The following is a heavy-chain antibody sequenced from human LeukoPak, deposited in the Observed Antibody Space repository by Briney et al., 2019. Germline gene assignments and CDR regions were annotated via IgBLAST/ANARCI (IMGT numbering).Heavy chain of an antibody. CDR3: ARDRPAFPIAVAGTPGNWFDP. J-gene: IGHJ5*02. CDR2: FDPEDGET. D-gene: IGHD6-19*01. V-gene: IGHV1-24*01. CDR1: GYTLTELS. Sequence: GASVKVSCKVSGYTLTELSMHWVRQAPGKGLEWMGGFDPEDGETIYAQKFQGRVTMTEDTSTDTAYMELSSLRSEDTAVYYCARDRPAFPIAVAGTPGNWFDPWGQGTLVTVSS.